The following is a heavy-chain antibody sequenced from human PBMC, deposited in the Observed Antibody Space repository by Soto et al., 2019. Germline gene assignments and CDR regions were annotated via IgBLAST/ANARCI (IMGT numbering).Heavy chain of an antibody. V-gene: IGHV3-74*03. CDR2: INSDGSRI. J-gene: IGHJ4*02. CDR1: GFTFSSQW. Sequence: EVQLVESGVGLVQPGGSLRLSCAASGFTFSSQWMYWVRQSPGKGPVWVSCINSDGSRIAYADSVKGRFTMSRDNAKNKLYLQMNSLRVDDTAVYYCVREIRWGRGTLVTVSS. CDR3: VREIR.